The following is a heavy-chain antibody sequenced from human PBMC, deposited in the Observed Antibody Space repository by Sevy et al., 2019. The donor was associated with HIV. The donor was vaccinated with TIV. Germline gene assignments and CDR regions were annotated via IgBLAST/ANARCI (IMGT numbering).Heavy chain of an antibody. D-gene: IGHD2-15*01. V-gene: IGHV1-18*01. CDR2: ISTYDGNT. CDR1: GYTFTSNG. Sequence: ASVKVSCKASGYTFTSNGISWVRQAPGQGLEWMGWISTYDGNTNYPQKFQGRVTMTTDTSTSTAYMELRSLGSDDTAVYYCAREGCSGGSCYGDYWGQGTLVTVSS. CDR3: AREGCSGGSCYGDY. J-gene: IGHJ4*02.